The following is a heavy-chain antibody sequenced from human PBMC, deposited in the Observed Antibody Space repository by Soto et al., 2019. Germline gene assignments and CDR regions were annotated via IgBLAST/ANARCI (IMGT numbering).Heavy chain of an antibody. D-gene: IGHD3-3*01. CDR1: GFTFSSYW. CDR3: ARELRFLEWPLADAFDI. CDR2: IKQDGSEE. Sequence: GGSLRLSCAASGFTFSSYWMSWVRQSPGKGLEWVANIKQDGSEEYYVDSVKGRFTISRDNAKNSLYLQMKSLRAEDTAVYYCARELRFLEWPLADAFDIWGQGTMVTVSS. V-gene: IGHV3-7*03. J-gene: IGHJ3*02.